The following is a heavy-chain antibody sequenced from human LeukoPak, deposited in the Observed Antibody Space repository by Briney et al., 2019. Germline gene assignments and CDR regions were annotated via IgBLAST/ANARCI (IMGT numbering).Heavy chain of an antibody. CDR1: GGTFSSYA. V-gene: IGHV1-69*04. CDR2: IIPIFGIA. Sequence: SVKVPCKASGGTFSSYAISWVRQAPGQGLEWMGRIIPIFGIANYAQKFQGRVTITADKSTSTAYMELSSLRSEDTAVYYCARGEMATIDNYYYYGMDVWGQGTTVTVSS. D-gene: IGHD5-24*01. J-gene: IGHJ6*02. CDR3: ARGEMATIDNYYYYGMDV.